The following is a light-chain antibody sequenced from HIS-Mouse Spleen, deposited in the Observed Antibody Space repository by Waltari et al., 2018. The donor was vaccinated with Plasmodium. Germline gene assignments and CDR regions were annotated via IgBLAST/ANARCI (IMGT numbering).Light chain of an antibody. J-gene: IGKJ1*01. V-gene: IGKV1-5*03. CDR2: TAY. CDR1: QSISSG. Sequence: DIQMTQSPSTLSASVGDRVTITCRASQSISSGLACYQQKPGKAPQLLIYTAYSLESGVPSRFSGSGSGTEFTLTISSLHPDDFATYYCQQYNSDSWTFGQGTKVEIK. CDR3: QQYNSDSWT.